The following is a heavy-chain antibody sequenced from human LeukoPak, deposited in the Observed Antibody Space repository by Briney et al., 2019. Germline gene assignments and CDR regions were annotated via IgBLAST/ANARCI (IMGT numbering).Heavy chain of an antibody. CDR2: INHSGST. D-gene: IGHD7-27*01. Sequence: ETLSLTCAVYGGSFSGYYWSWIRPPPGKGLEWIGEINHSGSTNYNPSLKSRVTISVDTSKNQFSLKLSSVTAADTAVYYCARGVTGEYYFDYWGQGTLVTVSS. V-gene: IGHV4-34*01. J-gene: IGHJ4*02. CDR1: GGSFSGYY. CDR3: ARGVTGEYYFDY.